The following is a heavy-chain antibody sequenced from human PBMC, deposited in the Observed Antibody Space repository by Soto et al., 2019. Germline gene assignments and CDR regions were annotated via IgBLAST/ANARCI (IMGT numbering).Heavy chain of an antibody. CDR1: GGSFSGYY. D-gene: IGHD6-13*01. CDR3: ARGMGIAAALETANRFDP. CDR2: INHSGST. Sequence: QVQLQQWGAGLLKPSETLSLTCAVYGGSFSGYYWSWIRQPPGKGLEWIGEINHSGSTNYNPSLKSRVTISVDTSKNQFSLKLSSVTAPDTAVHYCARGMGIAAALETANRFDPWGQGTLVTVSS. J-gene: IGHJ5*02. V-gene: IGHV4-34*01.